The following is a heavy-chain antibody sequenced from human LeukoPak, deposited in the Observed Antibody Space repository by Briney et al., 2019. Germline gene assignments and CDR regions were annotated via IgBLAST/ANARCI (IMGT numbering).Heavy chain of an antibody. CDR1: GFTFSSYA. J-gene: IGHJ5*02. V-gene: IGHV3-23*01. CDR2: ISGSGGST. D-gene: IGHD3-10*01. CDR3: AKSVVRGVNLFRFDP. Sequence: GGSLRLSCAASGFTFSSYAMSWVRQAPGKGLEWVSAISGSGGSTYYADSVKGRFTISRDNSKNTLYLQMNSLRAEDTAVYYCAKSVVRGVNLFRFDPWGQGTLVTVSS.